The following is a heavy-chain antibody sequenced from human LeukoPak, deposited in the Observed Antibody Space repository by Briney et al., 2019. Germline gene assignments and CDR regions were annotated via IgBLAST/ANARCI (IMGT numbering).Heavy chain of an antibody. CDR1: GYTFTSYD. CDR3: AIRYGSGEKYYYYYMDV. V-gene: IGHV1-8*01. CDR2: MNPNSGNT. Sequence: ASVKVSCKASGYTFTSYDINWVRQATGQGLEWMGWMNPNSGNTGYAQKFQGRVTMTRNTSISTAYMELSSLRSEDTAVYYCAIRYGSGEKYYYYYMDVWGKGTTVTVSS. D-gene: IGHD3-10*01. J-gene: IGHJ6*03.